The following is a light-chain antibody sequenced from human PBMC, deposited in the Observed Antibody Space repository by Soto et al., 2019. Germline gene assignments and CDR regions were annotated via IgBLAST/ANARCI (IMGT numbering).Light chain of an antibody. CDR1: QTITNIS. Sequence: EIVLTQPPGTLSLSPGERATLSCRASQTITNISLAWYQQEPGQAPRLLIYDASSRATGIPNRFSASGSGTEFSLTINKLEPGDSAVYYCQQYGHSPLTFGGGTKVDIK. J-gene: IGKJ4*01. V-gene: IGKV3-20*01. CDR2: DAS. CDR3: QQYGHSPLT.